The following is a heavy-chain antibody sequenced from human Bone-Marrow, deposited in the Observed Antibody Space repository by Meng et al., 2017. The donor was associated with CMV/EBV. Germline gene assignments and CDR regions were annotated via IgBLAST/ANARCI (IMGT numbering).Heavy chain of an antibody. V-gene: IGHV4-39*07. CDR3: ANLRLGY. D-gene: IGHD3-16*01. Sequence: ESLKISCTVSGGSISSTIYYWSWIRQPPGKGLEWVGSIYYSGSTYYNPSLKSRVTISIDTSKNQFSLNLNSVTAADTAVYFCANLRLGYWGQGTLVTVSS. CDR1: GGSISSTIYY. CDR2: IYYSGST. J-gene: IGHJ4*02.